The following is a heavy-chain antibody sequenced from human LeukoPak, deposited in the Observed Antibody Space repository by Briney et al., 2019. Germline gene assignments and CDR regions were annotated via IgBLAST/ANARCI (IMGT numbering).Heavy chain of an antibody. D-gene: IGHD3-10*01. CDR1: GGSISSSSYY. CDR2: IYYSGST. CDR3: ARQGHWFGELRFDWFDP. V-gene: IGHV4-39*01. J-gene: IGHJ5*02. Sequence: PSETLSLTCTVSGGSISSSSYYWGWIRQPPGKGLEWIGSIYYSGSTYYNPSLKSRVTISVDTSKNQFSLKLSSVTAADTAVYYCARQGHWFGELRFDWFDPWGQGTLVTVSS.